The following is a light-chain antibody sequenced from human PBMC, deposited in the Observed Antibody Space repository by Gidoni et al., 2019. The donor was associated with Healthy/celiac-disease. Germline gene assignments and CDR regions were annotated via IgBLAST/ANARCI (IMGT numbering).Light chain of an antibody. J-gene: IGLJ1*01. CDR3: AAWDDSLNGYV. CDR1: SSNIGSNT. V-gene: IGLV1-44*01. Sequence: QSVLTQPPSASGTHGQRVTCSCSGSSSNIGSNTVNWYQQLPGTAPKLLSYSNNQRPLGVPDRFAGSKSGTSASLAISGLQSEDEADYYCAAWDDSLNGYVFGTGTKVTVL. CDR2: SNN.